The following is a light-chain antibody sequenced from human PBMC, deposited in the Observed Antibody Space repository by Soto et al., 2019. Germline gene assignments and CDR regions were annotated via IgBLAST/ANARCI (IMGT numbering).Light chain of an antibody. CDR2: GAS. CDR3: QHYGAAPIT. V-gene: IGKV3-20*01. J-gene: IGKJ5*01. CDR1: QSVGGN. Sequence: ELVLTQSPGSPSLSSGDRATPSCRASQSVGGNVAWYQQIPGQPPKLLIFGASSRATGIADKFSGSGSGTDFTLTISRLEPADFALYYCQHYGAAPITFGQGTRLEIK.